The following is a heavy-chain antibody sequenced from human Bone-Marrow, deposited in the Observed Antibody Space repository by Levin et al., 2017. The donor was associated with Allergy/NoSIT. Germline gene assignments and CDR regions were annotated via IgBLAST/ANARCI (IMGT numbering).Heavy chain of an antibody. Sequence: PGGSLRLSCRISGFIFADYAMNWVRQAPGRGLEWVSSLDGSSGKTHYADSVKGRFTISREYSKDTLFLQMNSLRAEDTARYYCAKAETTVMHDYSYFDVWGEGTAVTVSS. V-gene: IGHV3-23*01. CDR2: LDGSSGKT. CDR3: AKAETTVMHDYSYFDV. D-gene: IGHD4-17*01. J-gene: IGHJ6*03. CDR1: GFIFADYA.